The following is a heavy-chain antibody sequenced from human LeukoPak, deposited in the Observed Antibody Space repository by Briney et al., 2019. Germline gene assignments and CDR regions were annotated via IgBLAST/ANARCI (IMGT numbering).Heavy chain of an antibody. CDR2: ISSSSTI. V-gene: IGHV3-48*01. CDR3: ARDRSVGSGSYLIDYYYYYYMDV. D-gene: IGHD1-26*01. J-gene: IGHJ6*03. CDR1: GFTFSSYN. Sequence: GGSLRLSCAASGFTFSSYNMNWVRQAPGKGLEWVSYISSSSTIYYADSVKGRFTISRDNAKNSLYLQMNSLRAEDTAVYYCARDRSVGSGSYLIDYYYYYYMDVWGKGTTVTVSS.